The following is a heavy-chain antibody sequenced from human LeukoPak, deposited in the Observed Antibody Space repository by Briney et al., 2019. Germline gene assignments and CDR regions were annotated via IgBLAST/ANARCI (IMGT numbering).Heavy chain of an antibody. Sequence: SETLSLTCTVSGDAITSDKYYWGWIRQPPGKGLEWIGNIHHSGSTNYNPSLKSRVTISVDTSKNQFSLKLSPVTAADTAVYYCARTYYDILTGPEAFDIWGQGTMVTVSS. CDR1: GDAITSDKYY. J-gene: IGHJ3*02. D-gene: IGHD3-9*01. V-gene: IGHV4-39*07. CDR3: ARTYYDILTGPEAFDI. CDR2: IHHSGST.